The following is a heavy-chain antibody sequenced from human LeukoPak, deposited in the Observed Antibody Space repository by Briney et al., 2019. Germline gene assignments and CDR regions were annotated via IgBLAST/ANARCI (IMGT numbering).Heavy chain of an antibody. CDR1: GGSFSGYY. V-gene: IGHV4-34*01. J-gene: IGHJ4*02. D-gene: IGHD3-22*01. Sequence: PSETLSLTCAVYGGSFSGYYWSWIRQPPGKGLEWIGEINHSGSTNYNPSLKSRVTISVDTSKNQFSLKLSSVTAADTAVYYCARREPKNYYYDSSVDYWGQGTLVTVSS. CDR2: INHSGST. CDR3: ARREPKNYYYDSSVDY.